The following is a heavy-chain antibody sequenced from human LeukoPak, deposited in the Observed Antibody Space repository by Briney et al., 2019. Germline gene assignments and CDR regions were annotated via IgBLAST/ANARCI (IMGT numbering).Heavy chain of an antibody. CDR1: GFTFSSYA. CDR3: AKICGSGCYFPEY. D-gene: IGHD3-10*01. CDR2: ISGSGGST. J-gene: IGHJ4*02. Sequence: PGGSLRLSCAASGFTFSSYAMSWVRQAPGKGLEWVSAISGSGGSTYQADSVKGRFTISRDNSKNTLYLQVSSLRAEDTAIYYCAKICGSGCYFPEYWGQGALVTVSS. V-gene: IGHV3-23*01.